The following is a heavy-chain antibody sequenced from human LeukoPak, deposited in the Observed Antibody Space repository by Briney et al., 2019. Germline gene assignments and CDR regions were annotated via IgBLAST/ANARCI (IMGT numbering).Heavy chain of an antibody. CDR2: IYAGDSDA. J-gene: IGHJ4*02. CDR3: ARLLPGNPLLDY. V-gene: IGHV5-51*01. Sequence: GESLKISCKGSGYSFNSYWIAWVRQMPGKGLEWMGIIYAGDSDARYGPSFQGQVTFSADKSINTAYLQWNSLKASDTAMYYCARLLPGNPLLDYWDQGTLVTVSS. CDR1: GYSFNSYW. D-gene: IGHD2-15*01.